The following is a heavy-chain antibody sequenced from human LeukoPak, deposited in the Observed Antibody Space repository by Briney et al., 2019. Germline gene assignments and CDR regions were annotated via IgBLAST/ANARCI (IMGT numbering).Heavy chain of an antibody. D-gene: IGHD5-18*01. CDR3: ARDRVETLKRGYSYGLLYPPTGEFDY. J-gene: IGHJ4*02. V-gene: IGHV1-18*01. CDR2: ISAYNGNT. Sequence: GASVKVSCKASGYTFTSYGISWVRQAPGQGLEWMGWISAYNGNTNYAQKLQGRVTMTTDTSTSTAYMELRSLRSDDTAVYYCARDRVETLKRGYSYGLLYPPTGEFDYWGQGTLVTVSS. CDR1: GYTFTSYG.